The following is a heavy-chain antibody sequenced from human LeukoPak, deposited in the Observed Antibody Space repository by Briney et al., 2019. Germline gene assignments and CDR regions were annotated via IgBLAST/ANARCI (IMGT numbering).Heavy chain of an antibody. CDR2: IYYSGST. CDR3: ARDLTMVRGAEGPI. D-gene: IGHD3-10*01. J-gene: IGHJ3*02. CDR1: GGSISSYY. V-gene: IGHV4-59*01. Sequence: SETLSLTCTVSGGSISSYYWSWIRQPPGKGLEWIGYIYYSGSTNYNPSLKSRVTTSVDTSKNQFSLKLSSVTAADTAVYYCARDLTMVRGAEGPIWGQGTMVTVSS.